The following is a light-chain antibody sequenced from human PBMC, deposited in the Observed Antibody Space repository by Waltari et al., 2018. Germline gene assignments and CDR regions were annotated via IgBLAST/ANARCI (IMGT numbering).Light chain of an antibody. J-gene: IGLJ1*01. CDR2: DLT. V-gene: IGLV2-11*01. CDR1: SSDVGSYLY. Sequence: QSALTQPRSVSGSPGQSVTISCTGTSSDVGSYLYVSWYQQRPGEAPKLMIYDLTHRPSGVPDRFSGSKYGNTASLTISVLQAEDEAEYYCCSYADGNTYLFGTGTKVTVL. CDR3: CSYADGNTYL.